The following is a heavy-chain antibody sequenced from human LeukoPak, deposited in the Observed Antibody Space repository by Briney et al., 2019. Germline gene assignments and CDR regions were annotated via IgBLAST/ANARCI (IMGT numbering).Heavy chain of an antibody. Sequence: SETLSLTCTVSGGSVSSGSYYWSWIRQPPGKGLEWIGYIFYSGSTNYNPSLKSRVTISVDTSKNQFSLKLNSVTAADTAVYYCARGRIAGIAAGGPFDYWGQGILVTVSS. V-gene: IGHV4-61*01. D-gene: IGHD6-13*01. CDR1: GGSVSSGSYY. CDR2: IFYSGST. J-gene: IGHJ4*02. CDR3: ARGRIAGIAAGGPFDY.